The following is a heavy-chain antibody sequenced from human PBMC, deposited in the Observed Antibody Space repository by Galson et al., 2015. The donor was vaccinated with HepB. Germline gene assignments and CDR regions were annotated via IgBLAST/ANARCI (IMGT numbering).Heavy chain of an antibody. CDR2: LYSGGSA. V-gene: IGHV3-66*01. Sequence: SLRLSCAASGFTVSDNYMSWVRQAPGKGLEWVSVLYSGGSAYYGDSVKGRFTISRDNSKNTLYLQMNSLRAEDTAVYYCARTVVVDGTPGGYFDYWGQGILVTASS. D-gene: IGHD2-15*01. J-gene: IGHJ4*02. CDR3: ARTVVVDGTPGGYFDY. CDR1: GFTVSDNY.